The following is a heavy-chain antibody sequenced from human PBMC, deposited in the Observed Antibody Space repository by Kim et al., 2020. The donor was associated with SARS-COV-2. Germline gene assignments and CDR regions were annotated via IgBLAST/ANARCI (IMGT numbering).Heavy chain of an antibody. V-gene: IGHV3-30*18. J-gene: IGHJ6*03. D-gene: IGHD3-9*01. Sequence: GVSLRLSCAASGFTFSSYGMHWVRQAPGKGLEWVAVISYDGSNKYYADSVKGRFTISRDNSKNTLYLQMNSLRAEDTAVYYCAKEVGGRYYDILTGYPGPLYYYYYMDVWGKGTTVTVSS. CDR1: GFTFSSYG. CDR2: ISYDGSNK. CDR3: AKEVGGRYYDILTGYPGPLYYYYYMDV.